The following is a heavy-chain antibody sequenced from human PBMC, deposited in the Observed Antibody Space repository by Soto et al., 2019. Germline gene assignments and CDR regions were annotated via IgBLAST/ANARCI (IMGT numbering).Heavy chain of an antibody. D-gene: IGHD3-3*01. Sequence: GASVKVSCKASGYTFTSCYMHWVRQAPGQGLEWMGIINPSGGSTSYAQKFQGRVTMTRDTSTSTVYMELSSLRSEDTAVYYCARELRFLEWLFDYYYYGMDVWGQGTTVTVSS. CDR1: GYTFTSCY. J-gene: IGHJ6*02. CDR3: ARELRFLEWLFDYYYYGMDV. V-gene: IGHV1-46*01. CDR2: INPSGGST.